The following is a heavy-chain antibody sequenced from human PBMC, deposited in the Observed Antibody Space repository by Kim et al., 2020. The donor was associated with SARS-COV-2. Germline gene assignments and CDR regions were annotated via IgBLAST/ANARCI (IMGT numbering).Heavy chain of an antibody. CDR3: ARAPHSGYEFGFDY. J-gene: IGHJ4*02. D-gene: IGHD5-12*01. V-gene: IGHV4-59*01. CDR1: GGSISSYY. Sequence: SETLSLTCTVSGGSISSYYWSWIRQPPGKGLEWIGYIYYSGSTNYNPSLKSRVTISVDTSKNQFSLKLSSVTAADTAVYYCARAPHSGYEFGFDYWGQGTLVTVSS. CDR2: IYYSGST.